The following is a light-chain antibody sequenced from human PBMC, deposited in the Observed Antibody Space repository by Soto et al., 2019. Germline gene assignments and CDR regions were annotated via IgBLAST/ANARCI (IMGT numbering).Light chain of an antibody. Sequence: QLVLTQPPSASGTPGQRVTISCSGSSSNIGSNTVNWYQQLPGTAPKLLIYYNNQRPSGVPDRFSGSKSGTSASLAISGLQSEDEADYYCMIWHSSAWVFGGGTKVTVL. J-gene: IGLJ3*02. V-gene: IGLV1-44*01. CDR1: SSNIGSNT. CDR2: YNN. CDR3: MIWHSSAWV.